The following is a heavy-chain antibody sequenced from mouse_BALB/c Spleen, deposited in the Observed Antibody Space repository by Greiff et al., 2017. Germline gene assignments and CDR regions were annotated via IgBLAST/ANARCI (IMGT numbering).Heavy chain of an antibody. V-gene: IGHV1S135*01. CDR2: IDPYYGGT. CDR1: GYSFTGYN. Sequence: VQLQQSGPELEKPGASVKISCKASGYSFTGYNMNWVKQSNGKSLEWIGNIDPYYGGTSYNQKFKGKATLTVDKSSSTAYMQLKSLTSEDSAVYDCAWGYDGYYSFAHWGQGTLVTVSA. D-gene: IGHD2-3*01. CDR3: AWGYDGYYSFAH. J-gene: IGHJ3*01.